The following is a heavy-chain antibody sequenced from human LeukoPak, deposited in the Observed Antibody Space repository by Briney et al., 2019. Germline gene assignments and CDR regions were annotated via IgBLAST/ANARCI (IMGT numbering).Heavy chain of an antibody. CDR2: INSDGSIT. J-gene: IGHJ5*02. Sequence: GGSLRLSCAASGFTFSTYWMHWVRQAPGKGLVWVSRINSDGSITNYADSVKGRFTFSRDNDKSTLYLQMNSLRAEDTAVYYCARGLYGGSVNWSDPWGQGTLVTVSS. D-gene: IGHD1-26*01. CDR3: ARGLYGGSVNWSDP. CDR1: GFTFSTYW. V-gene: IGHV3-74*01.